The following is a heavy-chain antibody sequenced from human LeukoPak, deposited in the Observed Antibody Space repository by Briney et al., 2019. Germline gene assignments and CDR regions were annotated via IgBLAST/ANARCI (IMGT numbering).Heavy chain of an antibody. CDR3: AKDLGSYPDY. J-gene: IGHJ4*02. D-gene: IGHD1-26*01. CDR2: IYTGGST. CDR1: GFTVSSNY. V-gene: IGHV3-53*05. Sequence: PGGSLRLSCAASGFTVSSNYMSWVRQAPGKGLEWVSIIYTGGSTYYADSVKGRFTISRDNSKNTLYLQMNSLRAEDTAIYYCAKDLGSYPDYWGQGTLVTVSS.